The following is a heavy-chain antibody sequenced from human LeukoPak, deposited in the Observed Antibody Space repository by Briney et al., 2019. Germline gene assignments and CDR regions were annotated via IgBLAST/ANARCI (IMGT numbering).Heavy chain of an antibody. D-gene: IGHD3-10*01. CDR1: GYTLTELS. CDR3: ATDTEYGSGSYYNV. V-gene: IGHV1-24*01. Sequence: ASVKVSCKVSGYTLTELSMHWGRQAPGKGLEWMGGFDPEDGETIYAQKFQGRVTMTEDTSTDTASMELSSLRSEDTAVYYCATDTEYGSGSYYNVWGQGTLVTVSS. J-gene: IGHJ4*02. CDR2: FDPEDGET.